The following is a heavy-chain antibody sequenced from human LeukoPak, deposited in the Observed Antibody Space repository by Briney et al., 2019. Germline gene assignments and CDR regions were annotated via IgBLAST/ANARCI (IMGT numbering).Heavy chain of an antibody. CDR3: EREVPSGISSSDYMDI. J-gene: IGHJ6*03. CDR1: GFTFSIYG. D-gene: IGHD2-15*01. Sequence: GGSLRLSCTASGFTFSIYGMIWVRQAPGEGLEWVAFVSSSSRFMYYADSVKGRFTISRDNAKNSVFLQMDSLRVEDTAVYYCEREVPSGISSSDYMDIWGKGTTVTVSS. V-gene: IGHV3-21*06. CDR2: VSSSSRFM.